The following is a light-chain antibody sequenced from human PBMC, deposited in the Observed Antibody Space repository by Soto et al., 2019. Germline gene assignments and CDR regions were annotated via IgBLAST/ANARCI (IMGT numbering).Light chain of an antibody. J-gene: IGKJ4*01. CDR2: GAT. CDR1: QSVRSN. Sequence: EIVLTQSPANLSVSPGERATLSCRASQSVRSNVAWYQQKPGQAPRLLIFGATTRATNISARFTGSGSGTEFTLTISSLQSEDFAVYYCQQYVNWPPLTFGGGTKVEIK. V-gene: IGKV3-15*01. CDR3: QQYVNWPPLT.